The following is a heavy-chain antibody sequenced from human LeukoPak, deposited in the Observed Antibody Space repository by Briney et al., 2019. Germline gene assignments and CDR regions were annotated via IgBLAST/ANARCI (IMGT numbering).Heavy chain of an antibody. V-gene: IGHV6-1*01. CDR2: TYYKSKWYN. CDR1: GDSVSRNSVA. D-gene: IGHD3-22*01. Sequence: SQTLSLTCAISGDSVSRNSVAWNWIRQSPSRGLEWLGRTYYKSKWYNDYAVSVRSRISINPDTSKNQFSLQLNSVTPEDTAVYYCARGSYYYDSSGRLFDYWGQGTLVTVSS. J-gene: IGHJ4*02. CDR3: ARGSYYYDSSGRLFDY.